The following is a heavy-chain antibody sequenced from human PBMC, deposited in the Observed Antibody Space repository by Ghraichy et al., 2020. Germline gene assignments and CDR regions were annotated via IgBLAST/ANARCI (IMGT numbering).Heavy chain of an antibody. D-gene: IGHD3-9*01. J-gene: IGHJ4*02. CDR3: ARATGSRASYNFGMLDR. Sequence: SETLSLTCTVSGDSISSYDWTWIRQPPGKGLEWIGYIYKSGSTNYNPSLKSRVTISADVSKYQFSLKLTSVTAADTAVYYCARATGSRASYNFGMLDRWGQGALVTVTS. CDR1: GDSISSYD. V-gene: IGHV4-59*01. CDR2: IYKSGST.